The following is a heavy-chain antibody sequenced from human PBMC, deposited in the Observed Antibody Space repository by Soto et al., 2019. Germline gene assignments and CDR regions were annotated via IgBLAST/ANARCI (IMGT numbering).Heavy chain of an antibody. D-gene: IGHD6-19*01. CDR3: ARDRSSSGWRVDYFDY. CDR1: GVIFRDYY. V-gene: IGHV3-11*01. Sequence: PGGSLRLSCAASGVIFRDYYMTWIRQAPGKGLEWVSFISSGGTTMKYADSVKGRFTISRDNAKNSVYREMNSVRADDTAIYYCARDRSSSGWRVDYFDYWGRGTVVTVSS. CDR2: ISSGGTTM. J-gene: IGHJ4*02.